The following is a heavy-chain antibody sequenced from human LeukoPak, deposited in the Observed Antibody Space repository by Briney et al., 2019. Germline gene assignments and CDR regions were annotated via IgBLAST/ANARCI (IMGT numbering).Heavy chain of an antibody. CDR1: GFTFSSYD. J-gene: IGHJ6*02. D-gene: IGHD3-10*01. CDR2: ISTAGDT. Sequence: PGGSLRLSCAASGFTFSSYDMHWVRQATGKGLEWVSAISTAGDTYYPGSVKGRFTISRENAKNSLYLQMNSLRAGDTAVYYCARWNYYGSGSSSGMDVWGQGTTVTVSS. V-gene: IGHV3-13*04. CDR3: ARWNYYGSGSSSGMDV.